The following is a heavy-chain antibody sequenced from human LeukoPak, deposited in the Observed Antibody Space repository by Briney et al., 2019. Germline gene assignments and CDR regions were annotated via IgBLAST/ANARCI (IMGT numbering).Heavy chain of an antibody. Sequence: SETLSLTCTVSGGSISSDYWSCIRQPPGEGGEGRVFIYYNDTTKYNTSIKSRATISADTSNNKFSLKLSSVTDEDTAVYYCAREADDSSSWLVYFDYWGQGTLVTVSS. CDR3: AREADDSSSWLVYFDY. J-gene: IGHJ4*02. CDR1: GGSISSDY. CDR2: IYYNDTT. D-gene: IGHD6-6*01. V-gene: IGHV4-59*12.